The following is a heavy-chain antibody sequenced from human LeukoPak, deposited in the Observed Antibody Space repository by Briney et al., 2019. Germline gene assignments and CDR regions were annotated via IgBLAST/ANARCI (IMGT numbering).Heavy chain of an antibody. CDR1: GGTFSSYA. J-gene: IGHJ5*02. CDR3: AREAWRAYGGWFDP. V-gene: IGHV1-69*13. CDR2: IIPIFGTA. D-gene: IGHD4-23*01. Sequence: GASVKVSCKASGGTFSSYAISWVRQAPGQGLEWMGGIIPIFGTANYAQKFQGRVTITADESTSTAYMELSSLRSEDTAVYYCAREAWRAYGGWFDPWGQGTLVTVSS.